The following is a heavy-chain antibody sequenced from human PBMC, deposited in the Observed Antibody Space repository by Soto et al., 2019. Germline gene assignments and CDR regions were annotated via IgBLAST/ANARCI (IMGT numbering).Heavy chain of an antibody. D-gene: IGHD6-13*01. Sequence: GGSLRLACAASGFTFNDYTMHWVRQAPGKGLEWVSLINWDGGTTYYADSVKGRFTISRDNSKNSLYLQMNSLTTEDTAFYYCSKDMGGIAPYYFDYWAQRTLVTVSS. V-gene: IGHV3-43*01. CDR3: SKDMGGIAPYYFDY. J-gene: IGHJ4*02. CDR2: INWDGGTT. CDR1: GFTFNDYT.